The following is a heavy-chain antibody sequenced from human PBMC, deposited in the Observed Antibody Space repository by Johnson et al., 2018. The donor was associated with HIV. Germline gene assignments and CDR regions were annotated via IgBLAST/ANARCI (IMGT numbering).Heavy chain of an antibody. CDR1: GFTFSSYG. D-gene: IGHD3-22*01. Sequence: VQLVESGGGVVQPGRSLRLSCAASGFTFSSYGMHWVRQAPGKGLEWVSGISWNSGSIGYADSVKGRFTISRDNAKNSLYLQMNSLRAEDTAVYYCASVPMIVVLDGAFDIWGQGTMVTVSS. V-gene: IGHV3-9*01. CDR3: ASVPMIVVLDGAFDI. J-gene: IGHJ3*02. CDR2: ISWNSGSI.